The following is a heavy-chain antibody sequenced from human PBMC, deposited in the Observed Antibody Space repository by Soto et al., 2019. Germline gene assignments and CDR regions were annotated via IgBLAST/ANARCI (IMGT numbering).Heavy chain of an antibody. CDR2: IYSGGAT. Sequence: VQLVESGGGLVRPGESLRLSCAATGFTVSTNYLSWVRQAPGKGLEWVSVIYSGGATHYTDSVKGRFTISRDNSKNTLYLQMNSLRVEETAGYFCTRRGEGLASAWGQGTRVTVSS. D-gene: IGHD2-21*01. CDR3: TRRGEGLASA. J-gene: IGHJ5*02. CDR1: GFTVSTNY. V-gene: IGHV3-66*01.